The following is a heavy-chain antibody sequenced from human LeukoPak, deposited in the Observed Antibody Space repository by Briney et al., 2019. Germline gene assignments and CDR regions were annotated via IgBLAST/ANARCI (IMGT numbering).Heavy chain of an antibody. Sequence: VASVKVSCKASGYTFTSYGISWVRQAPGQGLEWMGWISAYNGNTNYAQKLQGRVTMTTDTPTSTAYMELRSLRSDDTAVYYCASVPGYSYGVDAFDIWGQGTMVTVSS. D-gene: IGHD5-18*01. CDR2: ISAYNGNT. CDR3: ASVPGYSYGVDAFDI. CDR1: GYTFTSYG. V-gene: IGHV1-18*01. J-gene: IGHJ3*02.